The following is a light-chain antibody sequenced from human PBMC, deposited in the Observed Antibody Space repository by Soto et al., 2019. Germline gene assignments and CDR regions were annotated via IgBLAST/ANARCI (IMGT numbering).Light chain of an antibody. CDR3: QQYDSSPRT. Sequence: EIVLTQPPGTLSLSPGERATLSCRASQSVSSNFLAWYQQKPGQAPRLLIYGASSRASGIPDRFSGSGSGTDFTLTISRLEPVDFAVYYCQQYDSSPRTFGQGTKVEIK. J-gene: IGKJ1*01. V-gene: IGKV3-20*01. CDR1: QSVSSNF. CDR2: GAS.